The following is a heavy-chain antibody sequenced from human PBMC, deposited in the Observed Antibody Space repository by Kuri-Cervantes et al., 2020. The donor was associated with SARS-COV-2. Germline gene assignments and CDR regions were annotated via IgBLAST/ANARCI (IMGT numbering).Heavy chain of an antibody. CDR3: AKMWGSGAIAAAGYDY. V-gene: IGHV3-30*18. D-gene: IGHD6-13*01. CDR2: ISYDAYNK. CDR1: GFTFSHYG. J-gene: IGHJ4*02. Sequence: GESLKTSCAASGFTFSHYGLHWVRQAPGKGLEWVAVISYDAYNKYHADSVKGRFTISRDSSSSTLYLQMNSLRTDDTAVYYSAKMWGSGAIAAAGYDYWGQGTLVTVSS.